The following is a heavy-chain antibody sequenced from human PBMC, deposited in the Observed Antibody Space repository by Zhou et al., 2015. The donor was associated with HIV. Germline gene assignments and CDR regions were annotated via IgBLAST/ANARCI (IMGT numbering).Heavy chain of an antibody. CDR2: IIPIFGTA. CDR1: GGTFSSYA. D-gene: IGHD2-2*01. V-gene: IGHV1-69*01. Sequence: QVQLVQSGAEVKKPGSSVKVSCKASGGTFSSYAISWVRQAPGQGLEWMGGIIPIFGTANYAQKFQGRVTITADESTSTAYMELSSLRSEDTAVYYCARDLGRYCSSTSCYEGVYYYGMDVWGQGTTVTVSS. J-gene: IGHJ6*02. CDR3: ARDLGRYCSSTSCYEGVYYYGMDV.